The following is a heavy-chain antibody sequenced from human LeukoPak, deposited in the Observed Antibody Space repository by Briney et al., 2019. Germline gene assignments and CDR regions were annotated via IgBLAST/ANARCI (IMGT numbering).Heavy chain of an antibody. J-gene: IGHJ3*02. Sequence: GSLRLSCAASGFTVSSNYMSWVRQATGKGMAWGSVIYSGGSTYYADSVKGRFTISRHNSKNTLYLQMNSLRAEDTAVYYCARYCGGDCYGAFDIWGQGTMVTVSS. CDR2: IYSGGST. D-gene: IGHD2-21*02. V-gene: IGHV3-53*04. CDR1: GFTVSSNY. CDR3: ARYCGGDCYGAFDI.